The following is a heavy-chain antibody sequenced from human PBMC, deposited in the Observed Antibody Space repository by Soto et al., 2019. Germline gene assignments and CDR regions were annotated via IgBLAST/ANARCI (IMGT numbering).Heavy chain of an antibody. CDR3: ARVIGSGAVYYYYGMDV. D-gene: IGHD6-19*01. Sequence: GGSLRLSCAASGFTFSSYWMSWVRQAPGKGLEWVANIKQDGSEKYYVDSVKGRFTISRDNAKNSLYLQMNSLRAEDTAVYYCARVIGSGAVYYYYGMDVWGQGTTVTVSS. CDR2: IKQDGSEK. V-gene: IGHV3-7*03. CDR1: GFTFSSYW. J-gene: IGHJ6*02.